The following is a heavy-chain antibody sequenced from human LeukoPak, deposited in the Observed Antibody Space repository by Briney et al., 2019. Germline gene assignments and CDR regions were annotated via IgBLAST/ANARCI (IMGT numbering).Heavy chain of an antibody. V-gene: IGHV6-1*01. CDR3: VREGFGGYYDFWSGYFY. D-gene: IGHD3-3*01. CDR2: TYYRSKWYS. J-gene: IGHJ4*02. Sequence: SQTLSLTCAISGDSVSSNSAAWNWIRLSPSRGLEWRGRTYYRSKWYSDYAVSVKSRITINPDTSKNQFSLQLNSVTPEDTAVYYCVREGFGGYYDFWSGYFYWGQGTLVTVSS. CDR1: GDSVSSNSAA.